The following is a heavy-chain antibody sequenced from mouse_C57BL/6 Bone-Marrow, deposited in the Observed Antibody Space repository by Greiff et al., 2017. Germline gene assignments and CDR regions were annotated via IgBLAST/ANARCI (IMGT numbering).Heavy chain of an antibody. V-gene: IGHV1-72*01. CDR3: ASLGSGTYWYWDV. Sequence: VQLQQPGAELVKPGASVKLSCKASGYTFTSYWMHWVKQRPGRGLEWIGRIDPNSGGTKYNEKFKSKAILTVDKPSSTAYMQLSSRTSGDSAVYYCASLGSGTYWYWDVWGTGTTVTVSS. CDR1: GYTFTSYW. D-gene: IGHD1-1*01. J-gene: IGHJ1*03. CDR2: IDPNSGGT.